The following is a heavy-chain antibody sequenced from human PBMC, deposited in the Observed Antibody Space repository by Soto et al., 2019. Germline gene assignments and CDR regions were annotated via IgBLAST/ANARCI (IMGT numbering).Heavy chain of an antibody. CDR1: GFTFSSYA. CDR2: ISGSGGST. J-gene: IGHJ4*02. V-gene: IGHV3-23*01. Sequence: GGSLRLSCAASGFTFSSYAMSWVRQAPGKGLEWVSAISGSGGSTYYADSVKGRFTISRDNSKNTLYLQMNSLRAEDTAVYYCAKESIWGSYRYRYYFDYWGQGALVTVSS. D-gene: IGHD3-16*02. CDR3: AKESIWGSYRYRYYFDY.